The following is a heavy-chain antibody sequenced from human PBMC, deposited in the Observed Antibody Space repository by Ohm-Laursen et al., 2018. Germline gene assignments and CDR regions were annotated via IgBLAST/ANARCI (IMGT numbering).Heavy chain of an antibody. CDR3: AREVAGAGDY. D-gene: IGHD6-13*01. CDR2: VSTSGST. CDR1: GDSISGYY. Sequence: SDTLSLTCTVSGDSISGYYWSWIRQPAGKGLQWIGRVSTSGSTNYNPSLKSRVTMSVDTPKNQVSLKLSSVTAADTAMYYCAREVAGAGDYWGQGTLVTVSS. V-gene: IGHV4-4*07. J-gene: IGHJ4*02.